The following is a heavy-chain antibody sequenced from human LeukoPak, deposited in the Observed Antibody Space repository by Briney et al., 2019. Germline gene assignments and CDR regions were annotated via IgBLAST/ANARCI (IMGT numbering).Heavy chain of an antibody. Sequence: SETLSLTCAVYGGSFSGYYWSWLRQPPGKGLELIGEINHSGSTNYNPSLKSRVTISVDTSKNQFSLKLSSVTAADTAVYYCAAVYYDFWSEGFDIWGQGTMVTVSS. J-gene: IGHJ3*02. D-gene: IGHD3-3*01. V-gene: IGHV4-34*01. CDR3: AAVYYDFWSEGFDI. CDR2: INHSGST. CDR1: GGSFSGYY.